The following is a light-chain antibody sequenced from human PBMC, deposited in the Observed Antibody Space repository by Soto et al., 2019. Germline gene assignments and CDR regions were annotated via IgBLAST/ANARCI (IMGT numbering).Light chain of an antibody. J-gene: IGKJ4*01. CDR2: DAS. CDR1: QSISRT. Sequence: EIVLTPSPDTLSVSPVERATLSCRASQSISRTLAWYQQKSGQPPRLLIYDASTRATGFPARFSGSGSGTEFTLTISSLQSEDFAVYYCQKYNNWPLTCGGGTKVDIK. V-gene: IGKV3D-15*01. CDR3: QKYNNWPLT.